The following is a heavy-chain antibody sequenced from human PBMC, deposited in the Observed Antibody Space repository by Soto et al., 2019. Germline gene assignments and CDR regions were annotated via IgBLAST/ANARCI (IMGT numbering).Heavy chain of an antibody. V-gene: IGHV1-3*01. CDR2: INAGNGNT. D-gene: IGHD3-10*01. CDR1: GYTFTNYA. J-gene: IGHJ6*02. CDR3: ARDGIYGSGSYSYYYYGMDV. Sequence: ASVKVSCKASGYTFTNYAMHWVRQAPGQRLKWMGWINAGNGNTKYSQKFQGRVTITRDTSASTAYMELSSLRSEDTAVYYCARDGIYGSGSYSYYYYGMDVWGQGTTVTVSS.